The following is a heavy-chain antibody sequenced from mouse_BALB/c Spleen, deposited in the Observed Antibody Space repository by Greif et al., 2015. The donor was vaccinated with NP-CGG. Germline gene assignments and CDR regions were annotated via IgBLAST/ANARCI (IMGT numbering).Heavy chain of an antibody. Sequence: EVHLVESGGGLVQPGGSLKLSCAASGFTFSSYGMSWVRQTPDKRLELVATINSNGGSTYYPDSVKGRFTISRDNAKNTLYLQMSSLKSEDTAMYYCARGRDDYDAMDYWGQGTSVTVSS. CDR2: INSNGGST. J-gene: IGHJ4*01. CDR3: ARGRDDYDAMDY. CDR1: GFTFSSYG. D-gene: IGHD3-1*01. V-gene: IGHV5-6-3*01.